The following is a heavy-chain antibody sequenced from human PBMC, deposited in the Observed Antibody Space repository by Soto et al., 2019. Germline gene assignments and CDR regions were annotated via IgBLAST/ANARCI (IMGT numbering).Heavy chain of an antibody. V-gene: IGHV3-21*01. CDR2: ISITSTYI. D-gene: IGHD2-2*01. Sequence: EVQLVESGGGLVKPGGSLRLSCAASGFSFSSYTMNWVRQAPGKGLEWVSSISITSTYIYYADSVKGRFTISRDNAKNSLYLQMRSLRAEDTAVYYCATLGSYCSSTSCYHLDAFDIWGQGTMVTVSS. CDR3: ATLGSYCSSTSCYHLDAFDI. CDR1: GFSFSSYT. J-gene: IGHJ3*02.